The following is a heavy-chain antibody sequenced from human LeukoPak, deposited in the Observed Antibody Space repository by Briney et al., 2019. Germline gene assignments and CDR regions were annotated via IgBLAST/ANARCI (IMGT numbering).Heavy chain of an antibody. CDR3: ARARPYYDFWSGSQGAPYYYYYYMDV. CDR1: GGSISSGSYY. J-gene: IGHJ6*03. V-gene: IGHV4-61*02. CDR2: IYTSGST. D-gene: IGHD3-3*01. Sequence: SETLSLTCTVSGGSISSGSYYWSWIRQPAGKGLEWIGRIYTSGSTNYNPSLKSRVTISVDTSKNQFSLKLSSVTAADTAVYYCARARPYYDFWSGSQGAPYYYYYYMDVWGKGTTVTVSS.